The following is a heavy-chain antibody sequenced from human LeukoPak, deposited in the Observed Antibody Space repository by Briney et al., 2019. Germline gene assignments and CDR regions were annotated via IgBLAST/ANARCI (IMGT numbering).Heavy chain of an antibody. CDR2: ISGSGGST. J-gene: IGHJ4*02. CDR1: GFTFISYA. V-gene: IGHV3-23*01. Sequence: GGSLRLSCAASGFTFISYAMSWVRQAPGKGLEWVSAISGSGGSTYYADSVKGRFTISRDNSKNTLYLQMNSLRAEDTAVYYCAKDRYYYGSGSQYFDYWGQGTLVTVSS. CDR3: AKDRYYYGSGSQYFDY. D-gene: IGHD3-10*01.